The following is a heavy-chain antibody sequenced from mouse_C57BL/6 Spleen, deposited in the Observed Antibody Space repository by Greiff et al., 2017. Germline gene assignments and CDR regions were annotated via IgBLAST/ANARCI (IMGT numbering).Heavy chain of an antibody. CDR1: GYTFTDYY. CDR3: ARWDYYGSSYYAMDY. D-gene: IGHD1-1*01. Sequence: ESGPELVKPGASVKISCKASGYTFTDYYINWVKQRPGQGLEWIGWIFPGSGSTYYNEKFKGKATLTVDKSSSTAYMLLSSLTSEDSAVYFCARWDYYGSSYYAMDYWGQGTSVTVSS. J-gene: IGHJ4*01. V-gene: IGHV1-75*01. CDR2: IFPGSGST.